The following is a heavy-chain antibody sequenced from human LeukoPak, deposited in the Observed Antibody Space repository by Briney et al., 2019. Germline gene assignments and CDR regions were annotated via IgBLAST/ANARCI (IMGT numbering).Heavy chain of an antibody. V-gene: IGHV3-23*01. D-gene: IGHD1-26*01. CDR2: ISGSGGST. J-gene: IGHJ4*02. Sequence: GGSLRLSCAASGFIFSSYSMNWVRQAPGKGLEWVSAISGSGGSTYYADSVKGQFTISRDNSKNTLYLQMNSLRAEDTAVYYCARGAYSGSYYPEYYFDYWGQGTLVTVSS. CDR3: ARGAYSGSYYPEYYFDY. CDR1: GFIFSSYS.